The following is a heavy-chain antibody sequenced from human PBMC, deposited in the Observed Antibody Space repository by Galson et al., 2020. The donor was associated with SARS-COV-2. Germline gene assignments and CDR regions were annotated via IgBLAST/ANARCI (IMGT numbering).Heavy chain of an antibody. D-gene: IGHD7-27*01. V-gene: IGHV1-18*04. Sequence: ASVKVSCKASGYSFTNYGINWVRQAPGQGLEWLGWTSVDNGNTNYAQKLQGRATMTTDPSTTTAYLDLRSLRSDDTAVYYCARGRGAWPGDAFDIWGQGTMVTVSS. CDR3: ARGRGAWPGDAFDI. CDR2: TSVDNGNT. J-gene: IGHJ3*02. CDR1: GYSFTNYG.